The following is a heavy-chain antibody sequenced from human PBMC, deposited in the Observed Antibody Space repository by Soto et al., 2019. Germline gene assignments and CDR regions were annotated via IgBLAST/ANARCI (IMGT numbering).Heavy chain of an antibody. CDR1: GYTFTSYD. Sequence: AASVKVSCKASGYTFTSYDINWVRQATGQGLEWMGWMNPNSGNTGYAQKFQGRVTMTRNTSISTAYMELSSLRSEDTAVYYCASYSGSYRGSTYGMDVWGQGTTVTVSS. CDR3: ASYSGSYRGSTYGMDV. D-gene: IGHD1-26*01. CDR2: MNPNSGNT. J-gene: IGHJ6*02. V-gene: IGHV1-8*01.